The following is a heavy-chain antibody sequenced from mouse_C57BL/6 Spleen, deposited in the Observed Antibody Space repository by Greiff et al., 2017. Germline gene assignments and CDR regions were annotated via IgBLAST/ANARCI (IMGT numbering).Heavy chain of an antibody. CDR2: IWSGGST. Sequence: VQLQQSGPGLVQPSQSLSITCTASGFSLTSYGVHWVRQSPGKGLEWLGVIWSGGSTDDNAAFISRLSISKDNYKSQVFFKMNSLEADDTAIYYCARDSNYEYFDRCGTGTTVTVSS. J-gene: IGHJ1*02. V-gene: IGHV2-2*01. D-gene: IGHD2-5*01. CDR1: GFSLTSYG. CDR3: ARDSNYEYFDR.